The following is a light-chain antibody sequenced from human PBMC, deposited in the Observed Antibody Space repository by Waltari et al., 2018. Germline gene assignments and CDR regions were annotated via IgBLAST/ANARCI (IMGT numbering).Light chain of an antibody. CDR2: WAS. V-gene: IGKV4-1*01. CDR3: QQYYNTPLT. J-gene: IGKJ4*01. Sequence: DIVMTQSPDSLAVSLGERATIHCKSSQSVLYNSNNKNYLAWYQHKPGQPPKLLIYWASTRESGVPDRFSGSGSWTDFTRTISSLQAEDVAVYYCQQYYNTPLTFGGGTKVEIK. CDR1: QSVLYNSNNKNY.